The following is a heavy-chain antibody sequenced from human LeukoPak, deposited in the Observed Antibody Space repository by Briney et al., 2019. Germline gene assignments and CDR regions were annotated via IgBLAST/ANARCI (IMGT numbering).Heavy chain of an antibody. J-gene: IGHJ4*02. Sequence: GGSLSLSCAASGFTFSSYEMKWVRQAPGKGLEWVSKISSSGSAIYYADSVKGRFTISRDNAKSTLYLQMNSLRVEDTAVYYCASGGSLGYWGQGTLVTVSS. V-gene: IGHV3-48*03. D-gene: IGHD3-10*01. CDR1: GFTFSSYE. CDR3: ASGGSLGY. CDR2: ISSSGSAI.